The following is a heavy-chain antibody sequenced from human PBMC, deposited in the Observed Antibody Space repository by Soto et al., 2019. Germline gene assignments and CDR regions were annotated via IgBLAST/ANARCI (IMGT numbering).Heavy chain of an antibody. CDR1: GGSFSGYY. D-gene: IGHD6-13*01. Sequence: QVQLQQWGAGLLKPSETLSLTCAVYGGSFSGYYCSWIRQPPGKGLEWIGEINHSGSTNYNPSLKSRVTISVDMSKNQFSLKLSSVTAADTAVYYCARGRADGAAAGTGSDYWGQGTLVTVSS. J-gene: IGHJ4*02. CDR2: INHSGST. V-gene: IGHV4-34*01. CDR3: ARGRADGAAAGTGSDY.